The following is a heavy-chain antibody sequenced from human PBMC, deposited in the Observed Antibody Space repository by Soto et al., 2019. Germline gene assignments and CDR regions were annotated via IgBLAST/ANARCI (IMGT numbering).Heavy chain of an antibody. Sequence: PGGSLRLSCAASGVTFNRYGMSWVRQAPGKGLEWVSAISGSGDSTYYADSVKGRFTISRDSSNNTLYLQMNNLRADDTALYFCVKLRLELLYLDSWGLGALVTISS. CDR3: VKLRLELLYLDS. D-gene: IGHD1-7*01. V-gene: IGHV3-23*01. CDR1: GVTFNRYG. CDR2: ISGSGDST. J-gene: IGHJ4*02.